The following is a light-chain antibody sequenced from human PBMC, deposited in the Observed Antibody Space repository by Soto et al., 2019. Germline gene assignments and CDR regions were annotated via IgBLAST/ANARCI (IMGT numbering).Light chain of an antibody. CDR2: GAS. CDR1: QRISSH. CDR3: QQRINWPLT. J-gene: IGKJ4*01. Sequence: EIVLTQSPATLSLSPGERATLSCRASQRISSHLAWYQQKPGQAPRLLIYGASNRATGIPARFSGSGSGTDFTLTISSLEHEDFAVYYCQQRINWPLTFGGGTKVE. V-gene: IGKV3-11*01.